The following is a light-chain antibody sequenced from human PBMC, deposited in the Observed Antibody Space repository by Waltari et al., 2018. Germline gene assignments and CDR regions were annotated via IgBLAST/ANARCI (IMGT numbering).Light chain of an antibody. J-gene: IGKJ1*01. Sequence: EIVLTQSPGTLSLSPGDRATLSCRASQSVSSSYLAWYQQKPGQSPRRLVYGASSRATGIPDRFSGSGSGTDFTLTISRLEPEDFAVYYCQQYGSSPRTFGQGTKVEIK. V-gene: IGKV3-20*01. CDR1: QSVSSSY. CDR2: GAS. CDR3: QQYGSSPRT.